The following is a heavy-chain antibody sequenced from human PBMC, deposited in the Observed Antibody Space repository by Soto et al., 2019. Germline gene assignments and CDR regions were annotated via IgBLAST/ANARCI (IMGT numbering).Heavy chain of an antibody. D-gene: IGHD6-19*01. CDR1: GFTFSSSA. CDR3: ARCTVDTIVTSGWCHYLDP. V-gene: IGHV3-23*01. Sequence: EVQLLDSGGGLVQPGGSLRLSCAASGFTFSSSAMSWVRQAPGKGLEWVSAVSGSGGNKYYADSVRGRFTISRHNSKNTLYLQMNRLRAEDTAIYFCARCTVDTIVTSGWCHYLDPWGQGTLVTVSS. J-gene: IGHJ5*02. CDR2: VSGSGGNK.